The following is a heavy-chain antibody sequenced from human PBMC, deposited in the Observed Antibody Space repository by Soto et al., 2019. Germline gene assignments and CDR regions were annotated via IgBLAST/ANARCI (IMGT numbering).Heavy chain of an antibody. CDR3: TRDASRDSSARGWFDP. Sequence: GRSLRRSCAASGFTFRSFTMNWVRQAPGKGLEWVSTISSNSAYTYYTDALRGRFTISRDNAKNSLHLQMNSLRAEDTAVYYCTRDASRDSSARGWFDPWGPGTLVTVSS. V-gene: IGHV3-21*01. CDR1: GFTFRSFT. CDR2: ISSNSAYT. J-gene: IGHJ5*02. D-gene: IGHD6-13*01.